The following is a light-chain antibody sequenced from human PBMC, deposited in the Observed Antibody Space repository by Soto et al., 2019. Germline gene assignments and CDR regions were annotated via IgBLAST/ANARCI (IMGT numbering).Light chain of an antibody. V-gene: IGKV3-11*01. CDR1: QSVRSS. CDR2: DAS. CDR3: QQRSNWPGT. Sequence: EIVLTQSPSTLSLSPGERAPLSCRASQSVRSSLAWFQQQPGQAPRLLIYDASNRATGIPARFSGSGSGTDFTLTISSLEPEDFVVYYCQQRSNWPGTFGQGTKWIS. J-gene: IGKJ1*01.